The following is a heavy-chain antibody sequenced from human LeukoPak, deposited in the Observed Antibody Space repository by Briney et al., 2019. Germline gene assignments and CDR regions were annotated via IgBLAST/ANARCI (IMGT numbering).Heavy chain of an antibody. J-gene: IGHJ5*02. V-gene: IGHV3-7*01. D-gene: IGHD3-9*01. CDR2: IKQDGTEK. CDR1: GFTFRSYW. CDR3: AGGSGYLITS. Sequence: GGSLRLSCAGSGFTFRSYWMNWVRQAPGKGLEWLAIIKQDGTEKHYKGSVEGRFTISRDNAKDSLHLQMNSLRAEDTAVYYCAGGSGYLITSWGQGTLVTVSS.